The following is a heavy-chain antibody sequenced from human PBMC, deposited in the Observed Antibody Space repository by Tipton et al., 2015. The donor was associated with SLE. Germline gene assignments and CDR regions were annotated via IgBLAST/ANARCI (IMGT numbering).Heavy chain of an antibody. D-gene: IGHD6-19*01. V-gene: IGHV4-59*08. CDR2: IYYSGST. CDR1: GGSISSYY. CDR3: ARGWSSGWYNWFDP. J-gene: IGHJ5*02. Sequence: TLSLTCTVSGGSISSYYWSWIRQPPGKGLEWIGYIYYSGSTNYNPSLKSRVHISVDTSKNQFSLKLSSVPAADTAVYYCARGWSSGWYNWFDPWGQGTLVTVSS.